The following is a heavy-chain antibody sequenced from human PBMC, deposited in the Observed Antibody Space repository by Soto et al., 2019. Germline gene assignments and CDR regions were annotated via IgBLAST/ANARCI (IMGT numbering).Heavy chain of an antibody. D-gene: IGHD3-10*01. CDR1: GFTFSSYA. CDR3: AREVPNQYYFDD. Sequence: QVQLVESGGGVVQPGRSLRLSCAASGFTFSSYAMHWVRQAPGKGLEWVAVISYDGSNKYYADSVKGRFTISRDNAKNTLYLKINSLGAEDTAVYYGAREVPNQYYFDDWGQGTLFTVSS. J-gene: IGHJ4*02. V-gene: IGHV3-30-3*01. CDR2: ISYDGSNK.